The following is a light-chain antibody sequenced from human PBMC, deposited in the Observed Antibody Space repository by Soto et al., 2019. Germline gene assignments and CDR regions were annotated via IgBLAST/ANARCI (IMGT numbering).Light chain of an antibody. CDR3: QKYSNWPIT. J-gene: IGKJ1*01. CDR1: QSVSSN. CDR2: RAS. Sequence: EIVMTQSPATLSVSPWERATLSCRASQSVSSNLAWYQQKPGQAPRVLSYRASTRDTGDLARFSGSGSGTAFNLTISSLPSEDVAVYYCQKYSNWPITFGQGTKVEIK. V-gene: IGKV3D-15*01.